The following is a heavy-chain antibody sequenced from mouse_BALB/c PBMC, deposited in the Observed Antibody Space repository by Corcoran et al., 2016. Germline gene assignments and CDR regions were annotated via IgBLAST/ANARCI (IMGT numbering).Heavy chain of an antibody. Sequence: DVQLQESGPGLVKPSQSLSLTCSVTGYSITSGYYWNWIRQFPGNKLEWMGYISYDGSNNYNPSLKNRISITRDTSKNQFFLKLNSVTTEDTATYYCACGYDFDYWGQGTTLTVSS. CDR1: GYSITSGYY. CDR2: ISYDGSN. CDR3: ACGYDFDY. V-gene: IGHV3-6*02. J-gene: IGHJ2*01. D-gene: IGHD2-2*01.